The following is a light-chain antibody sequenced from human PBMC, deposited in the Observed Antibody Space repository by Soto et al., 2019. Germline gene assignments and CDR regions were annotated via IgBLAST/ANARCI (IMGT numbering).Light chain of an antibody. V-gene: IGKV3-11*01. J-gene: IGKJ4*01. Sequence: EVEMTQSPATLSVSPGETSTLSCSASQSLTTYLAWYQQKPDQAPRLLIYGASTTATGIPARFSGSGSGTDFTLTISSLEPEDFAVYYCQQRSNWPLTFGGGTKVDIK. CDR1: QSLTTY. CDR3: QQRSNWPLT. CDR2: GAS.